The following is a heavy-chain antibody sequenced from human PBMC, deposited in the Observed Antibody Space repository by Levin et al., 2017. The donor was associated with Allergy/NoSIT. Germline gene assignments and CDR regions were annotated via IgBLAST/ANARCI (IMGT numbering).Heavy chain of an antibody. V-gene: IGHV3-21*01. D-gene: IGHD5-24*01. CDR3: ARGVDGYNYAPALN. J-gene: IGHJ4*02. CDR1: GFTFSSYS. CDR2: ISSSSSYI. Sequence: PSETLSLTCAASGFTFSSYSMNWVRQAPGKGLEWVSSISSSSSYIYYADSVKGRFTISRDNAKNSLYLQMNSLRAEDTAVYYCARGVDGYNYAPALNWGQGTLVTVSS.